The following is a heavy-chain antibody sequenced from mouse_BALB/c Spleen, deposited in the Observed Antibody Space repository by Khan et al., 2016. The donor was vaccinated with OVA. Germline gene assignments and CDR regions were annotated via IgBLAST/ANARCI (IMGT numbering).Heavy chain of an antibody. Sequence: VQLQQSGAELVKSGATVTLSCTTSGLYITDTYMHWLQQWPEQGLEWLGMIYPPNGNTKYDPKFQGKANITADTTSNTAYLQHSSLTSEDTAVYYCDRMARKWGQGTTLTVSS. CDR1: GLYITDTY. J-gene: IGHJ2*01. CDR3: DRMARK. V-gene: IGHV14-3*02. CDR2: IYPPNGNT.